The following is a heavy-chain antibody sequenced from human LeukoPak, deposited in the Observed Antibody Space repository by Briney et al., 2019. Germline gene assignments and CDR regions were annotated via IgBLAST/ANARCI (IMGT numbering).Heavy chain of an antibody. CDR2: IYHSGST. Sequence: SETLSLTCAVSGGSISSGGYSWSWIRQPPGKGLEWIGYIYHSGSTYYNPSLKSRVTISVDRSKNQFPLKLSSVTAADTAVYYCARGRYGERYYYGMDVWGQGTTVTVSS. J-gene: IGHJ6*02. CDR3: ARGRYGERYYYGMDV. V-gene: IGHV4-30-2*01. CDR1: GGSISSGGYS. D-gene: IGHD4-17*01.